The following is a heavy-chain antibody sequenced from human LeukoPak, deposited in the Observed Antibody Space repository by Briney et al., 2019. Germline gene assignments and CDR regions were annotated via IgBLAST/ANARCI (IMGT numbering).Heavy chain of an antibody. CDR3: VKDTGRADF. CDR2: LRNDESEI. CDR1: GFIFSNYG. Sequence: GGSLRLSCAASGFIFSNYGMHWVRQAPGKGLEWVAFLRNDESEIFYADSVKGRFTISRDNSKNTLYLQMSSLRDEDTAVYYCVKDTGRADFWGQGTQVTVSS. D-gene: IGHD1-14*01. J-gene: IGHJ4*02. V-gene: IGHV3-30*02.